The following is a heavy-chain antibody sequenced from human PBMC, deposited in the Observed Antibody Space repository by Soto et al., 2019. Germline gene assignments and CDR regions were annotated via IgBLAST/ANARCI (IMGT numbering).Heavy chain of an antibody. D-gene: IGHD1-26*01. CDR3: ARDRGSYALDA. J-gene: IGHJ5*02. V-gene: IGHV1-18*01. Sequence: QVQLVQSGAEVKKPGASVKVSCKASGYTFTSYGISWVRQAPGQGLEGMGWISAYNGNTNYAQKLQGRVTMTTDTSTSTAYIEMRSLRSDDTAVYYWARDRGSYALDAWGQRTLVTVSS. CDR1: GYTFTSYG. CDR2: ISAYNGNT.